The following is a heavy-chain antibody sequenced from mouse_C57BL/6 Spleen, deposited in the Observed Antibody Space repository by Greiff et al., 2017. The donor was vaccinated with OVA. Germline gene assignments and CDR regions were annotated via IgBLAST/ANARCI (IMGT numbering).Heavy chain of an antibody. CDR1: GYSITRGYY. CDR3: ARDSGSSHYYAMDY. CDR2: ISYDGSN. D-gene: IGHD1-1*01. V-gene: IGHV3-6*01. J-gene: IGHJ4*01. Sequence: EVQLVESGPGLVKPSQSLSLTCSVTGYSITRGYYWNWIRQFPGNKLEWMGYISYDGSNNYNPSLKNRISITRDTSKNQFFLKLNSVTTEDTATYYCARDSGSSHYYAMDYWGQGTSVTVSS.